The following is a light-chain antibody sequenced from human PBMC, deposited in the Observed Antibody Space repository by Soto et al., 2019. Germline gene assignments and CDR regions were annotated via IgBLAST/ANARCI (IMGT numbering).Light chain of an antibody. J-gene: IGLJ1*01. CDR3: SSYAGSNNFV. CDR2: EVS. Sequence: QYVRTQPPSASGSPGQAVTSSCTGTSSDVGGYNYVSWYQQHPGKAPKLMIYEVSKRPSGVPDRFSGSKSGNTASLTVSGLQAEDEADYYCSSYAGSNNFVFGTGTKVTVL. CDR1: SSDVGGYNY. V-gene: IGLV2-8*01.